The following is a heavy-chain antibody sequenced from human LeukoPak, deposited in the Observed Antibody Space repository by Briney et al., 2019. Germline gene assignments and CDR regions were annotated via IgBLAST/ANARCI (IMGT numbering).Heavy chain of an antibody. CDR1: GFTFSSYS. CDR2: ISSSSSYI. Sequence: GGSLRLSCAASGFTFSSYSMNWVRQAPGKGLEWVSSISSSSSYIYYADSVKGRFTISRDNAKNSLYLQMNSLRAEDTAVYYCARDSDYYDILTGYYKGGFDYWGQGTLVTVSS. V-gene: IGHV3-21*01. D-gene: IGHD3-9*01. CDR3: ARDSDYYDILTGYYKGGFDY. J-gene: IGHJ4*02.